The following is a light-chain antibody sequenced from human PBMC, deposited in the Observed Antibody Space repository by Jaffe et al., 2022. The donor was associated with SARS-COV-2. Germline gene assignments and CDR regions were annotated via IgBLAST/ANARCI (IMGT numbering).Light chain of an antibody. V-gene: IGLV2-14*03. CDR3: VSGTRGISWV. CDR1: SSDVRDYNF. J-gene: IGLJ3*02. CDR2: DAT. Sequence: QSALTQPASVSGSPGQSITISCTGTSSDVRDYNFVSWYQHHPGKAPKLMIYDATNRPSGVSNRFSGSKSGNTASLIISGLQAEDEAVYYCVSGTRGISWVFGGGTKLTVL.